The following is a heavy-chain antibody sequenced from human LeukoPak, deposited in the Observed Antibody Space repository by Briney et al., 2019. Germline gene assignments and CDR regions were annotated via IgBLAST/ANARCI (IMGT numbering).Heavy chain of an antibody. CDR1: GFTFDDYA. CDR2: ISWNSGSI. CDR3: AKGLGTIFGVVGY. V-gene: IGHV3-9*01. D-gene: IGHD3-3*01. J-gene: IGHJ4*02. Sequence: GRSLGLSCAASGFTFDDYAMPWVRQAPGKGLEWVSGISWNSGSIGYADSVKGRFTISRDNAKNSLYLQMNSLRAEDTALYYCAKGLGTIFGVVGYWGQGTLVTVSS.